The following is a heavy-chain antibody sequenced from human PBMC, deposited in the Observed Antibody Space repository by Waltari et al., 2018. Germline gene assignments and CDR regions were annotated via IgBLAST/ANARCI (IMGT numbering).Heavy chain of an antibody. CDR2: INHSGST. V-gene: IGHV4-34*01. D-gene: IGHD3-10*01. Sequence: QVQLQQWGAGLLKPSETLSLTCAVYGGSFSGYYWSWIRQPPGKGLEWIGEINHSGSTNYNPSLKSRVTLSLDTSKNQFALKLSSVTAADTAVYYGARGLSFRGVKGYYFDYWGQGTLVTVSS. CDR3: ARGLSFRGVKGYYFDY. CDR1: GGSFSGYY. J-gene: IGHJ4*02.